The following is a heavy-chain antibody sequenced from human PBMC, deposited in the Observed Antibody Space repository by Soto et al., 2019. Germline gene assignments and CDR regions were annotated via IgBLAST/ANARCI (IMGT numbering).Heavy chain of an antibody. D-gene: IGHD6-13*01. CDR1: GFTFSSYG. CDR2: IWYDGSNK. J-gene: IGHJ4*02. Sequence: QPGGSLRLSCAASGFTFSSYGMHWVRQAPGKGLEWVAVIWYDGSNKYYADSVKGRFTISRDNSKNTLYLQMNSLRAEDTAVYYCARVRAAAGTGVFDYWGQGTLVTVSS. V-gene: IGHV3-33*01. CDR3: ARVRAAAGTGVFDY.